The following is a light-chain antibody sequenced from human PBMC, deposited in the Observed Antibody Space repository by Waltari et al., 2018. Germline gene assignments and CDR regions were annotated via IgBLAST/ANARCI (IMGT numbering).Light chain of an antibody. CDR3: QQCNSYLLT. V-gene: IGKV1-5*03. J-gene: IGKJ4*01. CDR1: QSIGSS. CDR2: EAS. Sequence: DIQMTQSPSTLSASVGDRVTITCRASQSIGSSLAWYQQKSGKAPKVVIYEASSLESGVPARFSGSGSGTEFTLTISSLQPDDFATYYCQQCNSYLLTFGGGTKVEIK.